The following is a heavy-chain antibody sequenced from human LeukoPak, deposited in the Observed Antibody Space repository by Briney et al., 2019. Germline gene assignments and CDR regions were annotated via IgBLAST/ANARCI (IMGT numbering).Heavy chain of an antibody. J-gene: IGHJ4*02. Sequence: ASVKVSCKASGYTFTSHGISWVRQAPGQGLEWMGWISTYNGNTNYAQKLQGRVSMTTDTSTSTAYMELRSLRSDDTAVYYCATYSAAGRTYYFNYWGQGALVTVSS. D-gene: IGHD6-13*01. CDR3: ATYSAAGRTYYFNY. V-gene: IGHV1-18*01. CDR2: ISTYNGNT. CDR1: GYTFTSHG.